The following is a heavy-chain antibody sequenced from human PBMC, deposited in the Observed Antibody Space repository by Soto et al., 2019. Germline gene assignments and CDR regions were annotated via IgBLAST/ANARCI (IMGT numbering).Heavy chain of an antibody. Sequence: QTLSLTGATSGGTSSSNSAGWSCVRQSPSRGLEWLGRTYYRSKWYYEYAVSVRGRITINPHTSKNQYSLHMNSVIPEDTAVYFFARGERYSGRIFDYWGQGTLVTVSS. V-gene: IGHV6-1*01. J-gene: IGHJ4*01. CDR1: GGTSSSNSAG. CDR2: TYYRSKWYY. CDR3: ARGERYSGRIFDY. D-gene: IGHD1-26*01.